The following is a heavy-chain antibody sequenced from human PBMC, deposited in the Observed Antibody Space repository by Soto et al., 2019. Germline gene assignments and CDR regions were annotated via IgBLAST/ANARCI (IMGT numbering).Heavy chain of an antibody. D-gene: IGHD2-21*01. V-gene: IGHV1-69*02. Sequence: QVQLVQSGAEVKKPGSSVKVSCEASGGSFISYTFTWVRQAPGQGLEWMGRIIPIQGRANYALKLQDRVTIPADRSTKTVYMELRSLGPKDRAVYYCAKSLLFVAPAHRAVWGKGTTFPVPS. J-gene: IGHJ6*03. CDR1: GGSFISYT. CDR3: AKSLLFVAPAHRAV. CDR2: IIPIQGRA.